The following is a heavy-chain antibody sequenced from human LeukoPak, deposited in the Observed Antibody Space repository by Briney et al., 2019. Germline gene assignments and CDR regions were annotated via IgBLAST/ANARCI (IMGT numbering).Heavy chain of an antibody. J-gene: IGHJ3*02. CDR3: ARDRRSPRAFDI. V-gene: IGHV1-46*01. CDR2: TNPSGGST. CDR1: GYTFTSYY. D-gene: IGHD1-26*01. Sequence: GASVKVSCTASGYTFTSYYMHWVRQAPGQGLEWMGITNPSGGSTSYAQKFQGRVTMTRDTSTSTVYMELSSLRSEDTAVYYCARDRRSPRAFDIWGQGTMVTVSS.